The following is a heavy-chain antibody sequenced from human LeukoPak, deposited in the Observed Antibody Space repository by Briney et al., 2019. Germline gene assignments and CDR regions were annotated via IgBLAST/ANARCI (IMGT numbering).Heavy chain of an antibody. Sequence: GGSLRLSCSASGFTFSSYAMHWVRQAPGKGLEYVSAISSNVGSTYYADSVKGRFTISRDNSKNTLYLQMSSLRAEDTAVYYCVKDRGYGDYVPHFDYWGQGTLVTVSS. CDR1: GFTFSSYA. D-gene: IGHD4-17*01. J-gene: IGHJ4*02. V-gene: IGHV3-64D*06. CDR3: VKDRGYGDYVPHFDY. CDR2: ISSNVGST.